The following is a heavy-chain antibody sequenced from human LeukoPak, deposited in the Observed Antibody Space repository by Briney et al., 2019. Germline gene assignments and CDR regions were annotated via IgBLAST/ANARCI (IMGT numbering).Heavy chain of an antibody. CDR3: ARDYHDTSGDNYVGGYYYMDV. V-gene: IGHV4-59*08. Sequence: SETLSLTRTVSGGSISPYSWSWIRQPPGKGLEWIGYIFYSGSTNYNPSLKSRVTISVATSKNEFYLELSSVTAADTAVYYCARDYHDTSGDNYVGGYYYMDVWGKGTTVTVSS. J-gene: IGHJ6*03. CDR2: IFYSGST. D-gene: IGHD3-22*01. CDR1: GGSISPYS.